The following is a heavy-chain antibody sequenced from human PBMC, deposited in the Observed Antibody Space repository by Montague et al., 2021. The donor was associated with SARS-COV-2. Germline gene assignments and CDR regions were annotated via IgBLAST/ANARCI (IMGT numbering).Heavy chain of an antibody. V-gene: IGHV3-48*03. CDR1: GFTFSSYE. CDR2: ISSSGINI. Sequence: SLRLSCAASGFTFSSYEMNWLRQAPGKGLEWVSYISSSGINIYYADSVKGRFTITRDNAKNSLYLQMNSLRAEDTAVYYCARDNYYYDTSGYPDYWGQGTLVTVSS. CDR3: ARDNYYYDTSGYPDY. D-gene: IGHD3-22*01. J-gene: IGHJ4*02.